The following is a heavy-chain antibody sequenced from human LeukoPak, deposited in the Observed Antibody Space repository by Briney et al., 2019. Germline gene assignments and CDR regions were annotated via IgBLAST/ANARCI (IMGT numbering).Heavy chain of an antibody. CDR2: ISYDGSNK. J-gene: IGHJ4*02. Sequence: GGSLRLSCAASGFTFSSYGMHWVRQAPGKGLEWVAVISYDGSNKYYADSVKGRFTISRDNSKNTLYLRMNSLRAEDTAVYYCAKAPGIAAAGFDYWGQGTLVTVSS. V-gene: IGHV3-30*18. CDR3: AKAPGIAAAGFDY. CDR1: GFTFSSYG. D-gene: IGHD6-13*01.